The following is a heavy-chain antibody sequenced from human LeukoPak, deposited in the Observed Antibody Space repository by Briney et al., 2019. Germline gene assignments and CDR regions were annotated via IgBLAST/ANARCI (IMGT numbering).Heavy chain of an antibody. J-gene: IGHJ3*02. CDR2: IYTSGST. CDR3: ARVRVRGGPQRIPDAFDI. Sequence: SETLSLTCTVSGGSISSYYWSWIRQPAGKGLEWIGRIYTSGSTNYNPSLKSRVTMSVDTSKNQFSLKLTSVTAADTAVYYCARVRVRGGPQRIPDAFDIWGQGTMVTVSS. V-gene: IGHV4-4*07. D-gene: IGHD2-15*01. CDR1: GGSISSYY.